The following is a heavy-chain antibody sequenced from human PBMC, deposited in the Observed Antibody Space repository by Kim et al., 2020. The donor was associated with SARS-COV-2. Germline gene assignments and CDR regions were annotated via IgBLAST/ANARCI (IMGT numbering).Heavy chain of an antibody. J-gene: IGHJ5*02. V-gene: IGHV3-11*01. CDR2: ISSSGSTI. CDR3: ARASIVVVPAAIGIWFDP. Sequence: GGSLRLSCAASGFTFSDYYMSWIRQAPGKGLEWVSYISSSGSTIYYADSVKGRFTISRDNAKNSLYLQMNSLRAEDTAVYYCARASIVVVPAAIGIWFDPWGQGTLVTVSS. D-gene: IGHD2-2*01. CDR1: GFTFSDYY.